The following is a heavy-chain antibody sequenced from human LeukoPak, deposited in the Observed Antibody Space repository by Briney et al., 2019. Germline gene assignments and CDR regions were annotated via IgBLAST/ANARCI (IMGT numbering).Heavy chain of an antibody. CDR1: GFTFSSYA. J-gene: IGHJ4*02. CDR3: AKGLGSGSFLFDY. Sequence: GGSLRLSCAASGFTFSSYAMSWVRQAPGKGLEWVSAISGSGGSTYYADSVKGRFTISRYNSKNTLYLQMNSLRAEDTAVYYCAKGLGSGSFLFDYWGQGTLVTVSS. V-gene: IGHV3-23*01. CDR2: ISGSGGST. D-gene: IGHD3-10*02.